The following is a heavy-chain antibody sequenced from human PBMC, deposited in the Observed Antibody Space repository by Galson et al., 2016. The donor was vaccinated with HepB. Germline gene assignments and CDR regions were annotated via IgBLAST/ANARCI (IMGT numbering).Heavy chain of an antibody. Sequence: TLSLTCTVSGGSISSGGSYWSWIRQHPGKGPEWIGYIYHSGSTYYNPPLKSRVTISVDTSKNQFSLKLSSVTAADTAVYYFARDRSSGSGNFGYWGQGTLVTVSS. CDR1: GGSISSGGSY. CDR2: IYHSGST. J-gene: IGHJ4*02. D-gene: IGHD3-10*01. V-gene: IGHV4-31*03. CDR3: ARDRSSGSGNFGY.